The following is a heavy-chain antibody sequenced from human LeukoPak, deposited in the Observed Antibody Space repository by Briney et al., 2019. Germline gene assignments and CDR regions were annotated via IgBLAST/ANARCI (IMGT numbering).Heavy chain of an antibody. CDR2: ISSSGSTI. CDR3: ARSHYYDSSGYYA. Sequence: GGSLRLSCAASGFTISDYYMIWMRQAPGKGLEWVSYISSSGSTIYYADSVKGRFTISRDNAKNSLYLQMNSLRAEDTAVYYCARSHYYDSSGYYAWGQGTLVTVSS. CDR1: GFTISDYY. V-gene: IGHV3-11*01. J-gene: IGHJ4*02. D-gene: IGHD3-22*01.